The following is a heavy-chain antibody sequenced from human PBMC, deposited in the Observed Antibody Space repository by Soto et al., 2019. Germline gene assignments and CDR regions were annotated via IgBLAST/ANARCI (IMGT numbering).Heavy chain of an antibody. V-gene: IGHV2-70*01. CDR3: ARIVGRPGHSGSYYYYGMDV. CDR2: IDWDNDK. D-gene: IGHD3-10*01. J-gene: IGHJ6*02. CDR1: GFSLSTSGMC. Sequence: VPTLGNPPQSRTLPCTLSGFSLSTSGMCVTWIRQPQGKTMEWLAVIDWDNDKYYTTSLKTRLTISKDTSKNQVVLILTNTDPVDTATYYCARIVGRPGHSGSYYYYGMDVWGQGTTVTVSS.